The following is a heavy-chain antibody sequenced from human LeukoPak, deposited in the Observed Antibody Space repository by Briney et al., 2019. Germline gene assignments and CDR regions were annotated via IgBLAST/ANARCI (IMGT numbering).Heavy chain of an antibody. CDR1: TFTFSSYG. V-gene: IGHV3-23*01. CDR3: AKDGYCSAGSCFSAKDAFDI. Sequence: QSGGSLRLSCGASTFTFSSYGMSWVRQAPGKGLEWVSANSGSGGSTYYADSVKGRFTISRDNSKNSLYLQMNSLRAEDTAVYYCAKDGYCSAGSCFSAKDAFDIWGQGTMVTVSS. D-gene: IGHD2-15*01. J-gene: IGHJ3*02. CDR2: NSGSGGST.